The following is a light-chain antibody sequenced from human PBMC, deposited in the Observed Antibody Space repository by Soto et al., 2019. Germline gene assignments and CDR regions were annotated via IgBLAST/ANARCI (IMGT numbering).Light chain of an antibody. CDR3: SSYTSDTTGV. Sequence: QSVLTQPASVSGSPGQSIAISCTGTSSDVGGYNYVSWYQQHPGKAPKLMIYDVTTRPSGVSNRFSGSKSGNTAALTISGLQAEDEADYYCSSYTSDTTGVSGTGTKVTVL. CDR2: DVT. V-gene: IGLV2-14*03. J-gene: IGLJ1*01. CDR1: SSDVGGYNY.